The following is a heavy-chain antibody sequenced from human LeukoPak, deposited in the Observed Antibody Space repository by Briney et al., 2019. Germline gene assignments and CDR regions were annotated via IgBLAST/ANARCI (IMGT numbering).Heavy chain of an antibody. CDR1: GYTFTSYG. D-gene: IGHD2-2*01. J-gene: IGHJ4*02. CDR3: ARGYCSSTSCYAVDY. V-gene: IGHV1-18*01. CDR2: IITHNGNT. Sequence: ASVKVSCKASGYTFTSYGISWVRQAPGQGLEWMGWIITHNGNTNYTQKLQGRVTMTTDTSTTTAYMELMSLRSDDTAVYYCARGYCSSTSCYAVDYWGQGTLVTVSS.